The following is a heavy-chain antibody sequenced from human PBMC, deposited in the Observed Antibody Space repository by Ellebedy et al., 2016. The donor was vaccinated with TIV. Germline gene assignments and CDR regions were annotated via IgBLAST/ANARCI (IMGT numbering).Heavy chain of an antibody. Sequence: ASVKVSXKASRYTFTGYYMHWVRQAPGQGLEWMGWINPNSGGTNYAQKFQGRVTMTRDTSISTAYMELSRLRSDDTAVYYCARDDSVGAKPHWSLGNWGQGTLVTVSS. CDR2: INPNSGGT. D-gene: IGHD1-26*01. CDR3: ARDDSVGAKPHWSLGN. V-gene: IGHV1-2*02. CDR1: RYTFTGYY. J-gene: IGHJ4*02.